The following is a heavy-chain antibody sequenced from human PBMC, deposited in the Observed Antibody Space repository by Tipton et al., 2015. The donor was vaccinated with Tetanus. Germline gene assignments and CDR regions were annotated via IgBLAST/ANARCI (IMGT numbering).Heavy chain of an antibody. CDR3: ARAGFEGSSSSGYFDH. J-gene: IGHJ4*02. CDR2: VYYTGDT. CDR1: GDSVSGYY. Sequence: TLSLTCTVSGDSVSGYYWSWIRQPPGKGLEWVGYVYYTGDTNYNPSLKSRVTISMDRSENQISLKMTSVTAADTAVYYCARAGFEGSSSSGYFDHWGLGVLVTVSS. V-gene: IGHV4-59*02. D-gene: IGHD2-2*01.